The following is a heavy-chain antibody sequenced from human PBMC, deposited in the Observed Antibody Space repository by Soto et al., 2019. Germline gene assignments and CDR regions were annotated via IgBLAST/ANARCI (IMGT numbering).Heavy chain of an antibody. D-gene: IGHD3-22*01. V-gene: IGHV1-2*02. CDR1: GYTFTAYY. CDR2: INPNSGGT. Sequence: QVQLVQSGAEVKKPGASVKVSCKASGYTFTAYYMHWLRQAPGQGLEWMGWINPNSGGTNYAQRFQGRVTVTNDTSISTTYMELSSLGSDDTAVYYCARGDFDRSGNYNAGWFAPWGQGTWSPSP. J-gene: IGHJ5*02. CDR3: ARGDFDRSGNYNAGWFAP.